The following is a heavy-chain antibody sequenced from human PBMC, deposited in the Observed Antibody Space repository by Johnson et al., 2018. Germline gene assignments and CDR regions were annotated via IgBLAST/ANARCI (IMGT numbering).Heavy chain of an antibody. D-gene: IGHD6-13*01. V-gene: IGHV3-33*01. CDR3: ATSIAAAGSHYYYYGMDV. Sequence: QVQLVESGGGVVQPGRSLRLSCAASGFTFSSYGMHWVRQAPGKGMEWVAVIWYDGSNKYYADSVKGRFTISRDNSKNTLYLQMNSLRAEDTAVYYCATSIAAAGSHYYYYGMDVWGKGTTVTVSS. J-gene: IGHJ6*04. CDR1: GFTFSSYG. CDR2: IWYDGSNK.